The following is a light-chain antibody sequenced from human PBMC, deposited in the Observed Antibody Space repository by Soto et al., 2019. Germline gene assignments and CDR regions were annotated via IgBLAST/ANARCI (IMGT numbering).Light chain of an antibody. CDR1: QSVSSN. Sequence: EILITQSPATLSVSPGERATLSCRTSQSVSSNLAWYQQKPGQAPRLLIYGASTRANGIPARFSGSGSGTEFTLTISSLQSEDLAIYYCQEYSDWHTWTFGQGTKVDIK. J-gene: IGKJ1*01. CDR3: QEYSDWHTWT. V-gene: IGKV3D-15*01. CDR2: GAS.